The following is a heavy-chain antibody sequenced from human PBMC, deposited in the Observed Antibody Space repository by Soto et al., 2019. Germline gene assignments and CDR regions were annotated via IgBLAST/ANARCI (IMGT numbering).Heavy chain of an antibody. CDR1: GHSISIGNW. D-gene: IGHD3-10*01. Sequence: PSETLSPTCPVSGHSISIGNWWSWVRQPPGKGLECIGEIYHSGSTNYNPSLKSRVTISVDKTKNQFSLKLSSVTAADSAVYYCAGYYYAPGNYQGNLDYWGQGNMVT. CDR3: AGYYYAPGNYQGNLDY. CDR2: IYHSGST. J-gene: IGHJ4*02. V-gene: IGHV4-4*02.